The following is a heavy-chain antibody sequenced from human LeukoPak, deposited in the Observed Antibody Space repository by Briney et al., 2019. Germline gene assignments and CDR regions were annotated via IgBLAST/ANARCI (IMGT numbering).Heavy chain of an antibody. Sequence: SETLSLTCTVSGGSISSGDYYWSWIRQPPGKGLEWIGYIYYSGSTYYNPSLKSRVTISVDTSKNQFSLKLSSVTAADTAAYYCARDRSTIVRGVITYYYYYGMDVWGQGTTVTVSS. V-gene: IGHV4-30-4*01. J-gene: IGHJ6*02. CDR3: ARDRSTIVRGVITYYYYYGMDV. CDR1: GGSISSGDYY. D-gene: IGHD3-10*01. CDR2: IYYSGST.